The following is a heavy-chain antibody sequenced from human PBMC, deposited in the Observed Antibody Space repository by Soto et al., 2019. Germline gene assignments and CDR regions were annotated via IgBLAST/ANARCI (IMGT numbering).Heavy chain of an antibody. Sequence: QVQLQESGPGLVKPSETLSLTCTVSGGSISRYYWSWIRQPPGQGLEWIGYMYNTGSTVYNPPFKSRVTISVDTSKTQFSLKLNSVTAADTAVYYCARDLWGYCGTDCYPLDVWGQGTTVTVSS. CDR1: GGSISRYY. CDR3: ARDLWGYCGTDCYPLDV. D-gene: IGHD2-21*02. J-gene: IGHJ6*02. CDR2: MYNTGST. V-gene: IGHV4-59*01.